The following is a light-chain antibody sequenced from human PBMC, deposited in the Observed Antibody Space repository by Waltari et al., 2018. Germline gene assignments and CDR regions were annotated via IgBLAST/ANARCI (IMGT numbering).Light chain of an antibody. CDR1: SSDVGGYNS. CDR3: SSYTTSTTYVE. Sequence: QSALTPPASVSGSPGQSITISCTGTSSDVGGYNSVSWYQQHPGKAPKRMIYDVSNRPSGVSNRFSGSKSGNTAFLTISGLQAGDEADYYCSSYTTSTTYVEFGGGTKLTVL. V-gene: IGLV2-14*03. J-gene: IGLJ2*01. CDR2: DVS.